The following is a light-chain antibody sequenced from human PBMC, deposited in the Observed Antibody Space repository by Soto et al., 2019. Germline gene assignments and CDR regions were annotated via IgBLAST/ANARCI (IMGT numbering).Light chain of an antibody. J-gene: IGKJ5*01. CDR3: QQSYMDPIT. CDR2: AAS. V-gene: IGKV1-39*01. Sequence: DIQMTQSPSSLSASVGYRFTITCRASQIISSYLSWYQHKPLKAPKLLIYAASNLQSGVPSRFSGSGSGTDFTFIISSLQPEDFATYFCQQSYMDPITFGQGTRLEIK. CDR1: QIISSY.